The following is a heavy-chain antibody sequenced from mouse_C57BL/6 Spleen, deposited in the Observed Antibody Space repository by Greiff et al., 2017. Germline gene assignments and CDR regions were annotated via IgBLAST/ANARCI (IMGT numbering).Heavy chain of an antibody. Sequence: VQLQQSGAELVRPGASVKLSCTASGFTITDDYMHWVKQRPEQGLEWIGWIDPENGGTEYDSKFQGKATLTADQSSNTAYLQLSSLTSEDSAVXYYTRKSACTLDYWGQGTSLTVSS. CDR2: IDPENGGT. J-gene: IGHJ4*01. V-gene: IGHV14-4*01. CDR3: TRKSACTLDY. CDR1: GFTITDDY.